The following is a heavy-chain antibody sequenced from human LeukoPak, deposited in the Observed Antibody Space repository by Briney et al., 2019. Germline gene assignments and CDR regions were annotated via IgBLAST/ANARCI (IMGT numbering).Heavy chain of an antibody. Sequence: GGSLRLSCAASGFTFSSYWMSWVRQAPGKGLEWVANIKQDGSEKYYVDSVKGRFTISRDNAKNSLYLQINSLTAEDTAIYYCGRDSRWAQPDYWGQGTLVTVSS. CDR2: IKQDGSEK. D-gene: IGHD5-24*01. V-gene: IGHV3-7*03. CDR3: GRDSRWAQPDY. CDR1: GFTFSSYW. J-gene: IGHJ4*02.